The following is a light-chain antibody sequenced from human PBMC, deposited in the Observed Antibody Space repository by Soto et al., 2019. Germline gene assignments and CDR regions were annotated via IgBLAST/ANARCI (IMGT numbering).Light chain of an antibody. CDR1: QSVNNY. Sequence: EIVVTQSPATLSLSPGERATLSCRASQSVNNYLHWYQQKPGQSPRLLIFDASNRATGIPARFSGSGSATDFTLTISSLEPEDFAVYYCQHRSIWPVSFGQGTRLEIK. V-gene: IGKV3-11*01. J-gene: IGKJ5*01. CDR2: DAS. CDR3: QHRSIWPVS.